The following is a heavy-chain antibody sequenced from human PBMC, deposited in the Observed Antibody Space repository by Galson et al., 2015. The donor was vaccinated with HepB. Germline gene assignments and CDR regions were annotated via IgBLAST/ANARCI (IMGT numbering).Heavy chain of an antibody. J-gene: IGHJ6*02. CDR2: FDPEESKT. CDR3: ATGRWLMTYYYCGMDV. V-gene: IGHV1-24*01. D-gene: IGHD6-19*01. CDR1: GHTLTELS. Sequence: SVKVSCKVSGHTLTELSIHWVRQAPGKGLEWIAGFDPEESKTIYAQKFQGRVTMTEDTYRDTAYMDLSSLTSEDTAVYYCATGRWLMTYYYCGMDVWGQGTTVTVSS.